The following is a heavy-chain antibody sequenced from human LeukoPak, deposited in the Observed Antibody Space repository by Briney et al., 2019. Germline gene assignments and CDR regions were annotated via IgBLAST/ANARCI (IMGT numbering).Heavy chain of an antibody. J-gene: IGHJ3*02. CDR3: ARVTQLAGYAFDI. CDR2: FDPEDGET. Sequence: ASVKVSCKVSGYTLTELSMHWVRQAPGKGLEWMGGFDPEDGETIYAQKFQGRVTITTDESTSTAYMELSSLRSEDTAVYYCARVTQLAGYAFDIWGQGTMVTVSS. CDR1: GYTLTELS. V-gene: IGHV1-24*01. D-gene: IGHD6-6*01.